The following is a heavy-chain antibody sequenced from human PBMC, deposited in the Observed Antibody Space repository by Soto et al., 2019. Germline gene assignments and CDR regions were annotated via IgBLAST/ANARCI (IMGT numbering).Heavy chain of an antibody. J-gene: IGHJ5*02. CDR1: GFTFSNYW. D-gene: IGHD3-10*01. V-gene: IGHV3-74*01. Sequence: EVQLVESGGGLVQPGGALRLSCVASGFTFSNYWMHWVRGVPGQGLMWVSRIKGDGSSTRYADSVEGRFTILRDNAKLALYLQQNSLTPEAPAVYYCVTEIITVPRSIRWLDPWGQGTLVTFAT. CDR3: VTEIITVPRSIRWLDP. CDR2: IKGDGSST.